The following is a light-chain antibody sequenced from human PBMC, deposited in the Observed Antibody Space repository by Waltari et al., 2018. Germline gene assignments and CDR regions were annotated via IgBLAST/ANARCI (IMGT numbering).Light chain of an antibody. CDR3: QVFDISTESWV. CDR2: DHV. V-gene: IGLV3-21*02. J-gene: IGLJ3*02. CDR1: NLGNKD. Sequence: SYELTQPSSVSVAPGQTARFTCGGVNLGNKDFHWYQVRPGQAPLLVIFDHVVRPSGIPARFSGSKSGDTATLIITRVEAGDEADYYCQVFDISTESWVFGGGTKLTV.